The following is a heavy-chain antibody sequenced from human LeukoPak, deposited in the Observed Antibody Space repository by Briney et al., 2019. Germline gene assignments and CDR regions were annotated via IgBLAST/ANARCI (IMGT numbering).Heavy chain of an antibody. V-gene: IGHV3-74*01. Sequence: GGSLRLSCAASGFTFRSFWMHWVRQSPGKGLMWVSRINPDGSTINFADSVKGRFTIPRDNAKNTLYLQMNSLRAEDTAVYYCARGHYDFWSGYFDAFEIWGQGTMVTVSS. CDR1: GFTFRSFW. CDR2: INPDGSTI. J-gene: IGHJ3*02. CDR3: ARGHYDFWSGYFDAFEI. D-gene: IGHD3-3*01.